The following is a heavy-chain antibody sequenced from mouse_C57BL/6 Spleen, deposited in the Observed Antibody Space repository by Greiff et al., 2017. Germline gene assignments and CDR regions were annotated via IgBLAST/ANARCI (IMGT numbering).Heavy chain of an antibody. CDR1: GYTFTDYY. CDR3: ARRNFAYCYGSSYWDFDV. V-gene: IGHV1-76*01. J-gene: IGHJ1*03. CDR2: IYPGSGNT. D-gene: IGHD1-1*01. Sequence: QVHVKQSGAELVRPGASVKLSCKASGYTFTDYYIHWVKQRPGQGLEWIARIYPGSGNTYYNEKFKGKATRTAEKSSSTAYMQLSSLTSEDSAVYFCARRNFAYCYGSSYWDFDVWGTGTTVTVSS.